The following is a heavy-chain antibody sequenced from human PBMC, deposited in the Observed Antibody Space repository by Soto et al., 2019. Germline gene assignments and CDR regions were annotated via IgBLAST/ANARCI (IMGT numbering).Heavy chain of an antibody. D-gene: IGHD1-1*01. J-gene: IGHJ6*02. Sequence: PGESLKVPCKVSGYSFTSYCISWVRQMPGKGLEWMGRIDPSDSYTNYSPSFQGHVTISADKSISTAYLQWSSLKASDTAMYYCARHSFLGTHYYYGMDVWGQGTTVTVSS. V-gene: IGHV5-10-1*01. CDR2: IDPSDSYT. CDR3: ARHSFLGTHYYYGMDV. CDR1: GYSFTSYC.